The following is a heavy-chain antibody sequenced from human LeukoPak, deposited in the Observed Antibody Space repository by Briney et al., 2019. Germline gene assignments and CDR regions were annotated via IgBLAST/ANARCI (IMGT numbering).Heavy chain of an antibody. Sequence: PSETLSLTCSVTGGSILNYYRNWLRQPPGKGLEWIGYTSDSGDTYYNPSLKSRVTMSVDTSRNQFSLKVTSATAADTAVYYCARWSDSGHYFDNWGRGTSVTVSS. D-gene: IGHD6-19*01. CDR3: ARWSDSGHYFDN. CDR2: TSDSGDT. CDR1: GGSILNYY. J-gene: IGHJ4*02. V-gene: IGHV4-59*01.